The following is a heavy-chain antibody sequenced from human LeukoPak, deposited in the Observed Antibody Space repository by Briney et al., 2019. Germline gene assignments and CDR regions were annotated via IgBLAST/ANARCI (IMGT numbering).Heavy chain of an antibody. CDR1: GFTFSTYA. CDR3: TTDAPYYYGSGTKTDAFDL. D-gene: IGHD3-10*01. V-gene: IGHV3-23*01. CDR2: ISDSGGGT. Sequence: GGSLRLSCAVSGFTFSTYAMTWVRQAPGKGLEWVSTISDSGGGTYYADSVKGRFTISRDNSKNTLHLQMSSLRAEDTAVYYCTTDAPYYYGSGTKTDAFDLWGQGTMVTVSS. J-gene: IGHJ3*01.